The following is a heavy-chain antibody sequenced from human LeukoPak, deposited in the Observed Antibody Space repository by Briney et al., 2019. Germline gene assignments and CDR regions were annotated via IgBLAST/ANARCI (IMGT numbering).Heavy chain of an antibody. CDR2: VHNVGST. V-gene: IGHV4-39*01. Sequence: SETLSLTCTVSGVSTTNGIYYWAWIRQSPGKGLEWIGSVHNVGSTYYNLSLRSRFTMSIDTSKNQFSLRLNSVTAADTAVYYCARHAEYNSGWHFYLDHWGQGILVTVSS. J-gene: IGHJ4*02. CDR3: ARHAEYNSGWHFYLDH. D-gene: IGHD6-19*01. CDR1: GVSTTNGIYY.